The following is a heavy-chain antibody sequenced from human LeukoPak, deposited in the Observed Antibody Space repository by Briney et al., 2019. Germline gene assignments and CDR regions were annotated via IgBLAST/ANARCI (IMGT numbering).Heavy chain of an antibody. CDR2: IRFDGTNK. Sequence: GGSLRLSCAASGFTFSTYGMHWVCQAPGKGLEGVAFIRFDGTNKYYADSVKGRFAISRDSSKNTLYLQMNSLRAEDTAVYYCAKGYCSGSCYNGLDYWGQGTLVTVSS. CDR3: AKGYCSGSCYNGLDY. V-gene: IGHV3-30*02. J-gene: IGHJ4*02. D-gene: IGHD2-15*01. CDR1: GFTFSTYG.